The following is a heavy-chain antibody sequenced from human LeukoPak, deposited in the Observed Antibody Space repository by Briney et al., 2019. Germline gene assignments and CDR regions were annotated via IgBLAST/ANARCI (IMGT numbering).Heavy chain of an antibody. D-gene: IGHD5-24*01. V-gene: IGHV1-46*01. CDR1: GYTFTAYY. CDR2: INPSGSST. CDR3: ARVRDGYNDAYDI. J-gene: IGHJ3*02. Sequence: GASVKVSCKATGYTFTAYYMHWVRQAPRQGLEWMGLINPSGSSTVYAQNFQGRVTMTRDTSTSTVYMELSSLTSEDTAVYYCARVRDGYNDAYDIWGQGTMVTVSS.